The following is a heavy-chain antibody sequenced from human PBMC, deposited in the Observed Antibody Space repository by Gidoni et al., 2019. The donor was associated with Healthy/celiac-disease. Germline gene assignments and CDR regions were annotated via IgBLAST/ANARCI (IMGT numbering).Heavy chain of an antibody. CDR3: ARCASNYYYYYGMDV. D-gene: IGHD4-4*01. Sequence: QLQLQESGPGLVKPSETLSLTCTVSGGSISSSSYYWGWIRQPPGKGLEWIGSIYYSGSTYYNPSLKSRVTISVDTSKNQFSLKLSSVTAADTAVYYCARCASNYYYYYGMDVWGQGTTVTVSS. CDR2: IYYSGST. CDR1: GGSISSSSYY. J-gene: IGHJ6*02. V-gene: IGHV4-39*01.